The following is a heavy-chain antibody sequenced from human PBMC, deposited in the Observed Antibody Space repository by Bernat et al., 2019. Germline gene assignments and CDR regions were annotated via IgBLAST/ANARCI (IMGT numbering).Heavy chain of an antibody. CDR1: GYTFTSYY. J-gene: IGHJ4*02. CDR2: INPSGGST. V-gene: IGHV1-46*03. CDR3: ARDQGSPYYFDY. Sequence: QVQLVQSGAEVKKPGSSVKVSCKASGYTFTSYYMHWVRQAPGQGLEWMGIINPSGGSTSYAQKFQGRVTMTRDTSTSTVDMELSSLRSEETAVYYCARDQGSPYYFDYWGQGPLVTVSS. D-gene: IGHD6-13*01.